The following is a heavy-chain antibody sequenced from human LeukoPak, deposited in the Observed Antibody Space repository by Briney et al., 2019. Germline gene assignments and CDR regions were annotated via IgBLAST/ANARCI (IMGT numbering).Heavy chain of an antibody. V-gene: IGHV1-46*01. CDR3: ARDYGSGSYEGYWFDP. CDR2: INPSGGST. CDR1: GYTFTSYY. J-gene: IGHJ5*02. D-gene: IGHD3-10*01. Sequence: ASVKVSCKASGYTFTSYYMHWVRQAPGQGLEWIGIINPSGGSTSYAQKFQGRVTMTRDTSTSTVYMELSSLRSEDTAVYYCARDYGSGSYEGYWFDPWGQGTLVTVSS.